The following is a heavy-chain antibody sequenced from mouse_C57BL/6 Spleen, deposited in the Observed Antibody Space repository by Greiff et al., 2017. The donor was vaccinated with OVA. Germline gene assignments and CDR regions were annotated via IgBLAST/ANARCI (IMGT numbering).Heavy chain of an antibody. CDR1: GYAFSSSW. V-gene: IGHV1-82*01. CDR2: IYPGDGDT. CDR3: ARSDYYDYDGAY. Sequence: VQLQQSGPELVKPGASVKISCKASGYAFSSSWMNWVKQRPGKGLEWIGRIYPGDGDTNYNGKFKGKATLTADKSSSTAYMQLSSLTSEDSAVYFCARSDYYDYDGAYWGQGTLVTVPA. J-gene: IGHJ3*01. D-gene: IGHD2-4*01.